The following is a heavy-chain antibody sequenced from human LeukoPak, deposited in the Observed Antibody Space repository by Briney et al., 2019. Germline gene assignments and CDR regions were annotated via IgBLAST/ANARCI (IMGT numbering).Heavy chain of an antibody. J-gene: IGHJ4*02. CDR2: IIPFFGTA. V-gene: IGHV1-69*05. D-gene: IGHD3-10*01. Sequence: GASVKVSCKASGATFSSYAISWVRQAPGQGLEWMGGIIPFFGTANNAQKLQGRVTITTDASTSTAYMELSSLRSEDTAVYYCASGSPPRPRYGSGSRPYYFDSWGQGTLVTVSS. CDR3: ASGSPPRPRYGSGSRPYYFDS. CDR1: GATFSSYA.